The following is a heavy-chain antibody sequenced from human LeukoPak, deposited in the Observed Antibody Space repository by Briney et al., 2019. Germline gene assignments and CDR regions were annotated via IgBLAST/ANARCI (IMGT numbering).Heavy chain of an antibody. V-gene: IGHV1-8*01. CDR2: MNPNSGNT. D-gene: IGHD2-2*01. CDR1: GYTFTSYD. Sequence: GASVKVSCKASGYTFTSYDINWVRQATGQGLEWMGWMNPNSGNTGYAQKFQGRVTITTDESTSTAYMELSSLRSEDTAVYYCASPLYCSSTSCYPRVWGQGTLVTVSS. CDR3: ASPLYCSSTSCYPRV. J-gene: IGHJ4*02.